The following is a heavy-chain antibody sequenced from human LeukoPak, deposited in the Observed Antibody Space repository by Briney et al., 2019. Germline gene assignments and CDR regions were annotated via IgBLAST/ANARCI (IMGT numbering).Heavy chain of an antibody. D-gene: IGHD2-2*01. J-gene: IGHJ4*02. CDR1: GFTLSTYS. CDR3: AKSIWPQGSRTYDF. V-gene: IGHV3-23*01. CDR2: IFCSGT. Sequence: QPGGSLTLSCAASGFTLSTYSMSWVRQAPGKGLEWVSDIFCSGTYYADSVKGRVTVSRDNSKNTLYPQMNSLRAEDTAVYYCAKSIWPQGSRTYDFWGQGVLVTVSS.